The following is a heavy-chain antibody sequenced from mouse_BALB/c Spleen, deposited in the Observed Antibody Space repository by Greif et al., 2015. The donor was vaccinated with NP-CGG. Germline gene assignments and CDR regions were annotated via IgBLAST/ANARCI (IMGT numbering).Heavy chain of an antibody. V-gene: IGHV1-15*01. CDR2: IDPETGGT. CDR3: TRVYDGFDY. CDR1: GYTFTDYE. Sequence: QVQLQQSGAELVRPGASVTLSCKASGYTFTDYEMHWVKQTPVHGLEWIGAIDPETGGTAYNQKFKGKATLTADKSSSTAYMELRSLTSGDSAVYYCTRVYDGFDYWGQGTTLTVSS. D-gene: IGHD2-14*01. J-gene: IGHJ2*01.